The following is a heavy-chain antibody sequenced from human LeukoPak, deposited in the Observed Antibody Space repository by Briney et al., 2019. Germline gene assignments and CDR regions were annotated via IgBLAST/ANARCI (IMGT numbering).Heavy chain of an antibody. D-gene: IGHD2-15*01. Sequence: EPLSLTCAAYGGSFSGYFWSWIRPPPGKGLEWIGEINHSGSTNYNPSLKSRVTISVDTSKNQFSLKLSSVTAADTAVYYCARGLGTGISDYWGQGTLVTVSS. CDR3: ARGLGTGISDY. CDR1: GGSFSGYF. CDR2: INHSGST. V-gene: IGHV4-34*01. J-gene: IGHJ4*02.